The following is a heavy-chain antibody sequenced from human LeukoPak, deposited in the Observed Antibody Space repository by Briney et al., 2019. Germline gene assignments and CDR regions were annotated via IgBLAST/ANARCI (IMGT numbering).Heavy chain of an antibody. CDR2: IYPGDSDT. Sequence: PGESLKISCKGSGYSFTSYWIGWVRQMPGKGLEWMGIIYPGDSDTRYSPSFQGQVTISADKSISTAYLQWSSLKASDTAMYHCARHWAYDIQKYYFDYWGQGALVTVSS. V-gene: IGHV5-51*01. D-gene: IGHD3-9*01. J-gene: IGHJ4*02. CDR3: ARHWAYDIQKYYFDY. CDR1: GYSFTSYW.